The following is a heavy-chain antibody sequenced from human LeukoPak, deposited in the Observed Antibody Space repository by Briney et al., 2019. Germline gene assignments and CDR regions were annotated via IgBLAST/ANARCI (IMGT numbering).Heavy chain of an antibody. CDR1: GSRFTDYW. CDR3: ARKRDIHWYEGFDV. V-gene: IGHV5-51*01. CDR2: IYPGDSDT. J-gene: IGHJ3*01. D-gene: IGHD1-1*01. Sequence: GESLKISCKGSGSRFTDYWIGWVRQLPGKGLEWMGIIYPGDSDTRYSPSFQGHVTISAEKSITTAYLQWTGLKASDTAIYYCARKRDIHWYEGFDVWGQGTMVTVAS.